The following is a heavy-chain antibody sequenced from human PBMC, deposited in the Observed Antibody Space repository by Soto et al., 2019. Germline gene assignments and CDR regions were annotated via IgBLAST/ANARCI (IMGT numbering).Heavy chain of an antibody. CDR3: AKDWVGGGSLGGISNWFDP. CDR2: ISGSGGST. D-gene: IGHD3-10*01. J-gene: IGHJ5*02. V-gene: IGHV3-23*01. CDR1: GFTFISYV. Sequence: GGSLRLSCAASGFTFISYVMSWVRQAPGKGLEWVSAISGSGGSTYYADSVKGRFTISRDNSKNTLYLQRNSLRAEDTAVYSCAKDWVGGGSLGGISNWFDPWGQGTLVTVPQ.